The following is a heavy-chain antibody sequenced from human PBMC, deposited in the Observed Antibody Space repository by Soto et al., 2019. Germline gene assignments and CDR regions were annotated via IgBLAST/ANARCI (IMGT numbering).Heavy chain of an antibody. CDR3: AEYSGSLLGMDV. J-gene: IGHJ6*02. V-gene: IGHV1-69*06. CDR1: GGTFSSYA. Sequence: SVKVSCKASGGTFSSYAISWVRQAPGQGLEWMGGIIPIFGTANYAQKFQGRVTITSDKSTSTAYRELSSRRSEDTAVYYCAEYSGSLLGMDVWGQGTTVTVSS. D-gene: IGHD1-26*01. CDR2: IIPIFGTA.